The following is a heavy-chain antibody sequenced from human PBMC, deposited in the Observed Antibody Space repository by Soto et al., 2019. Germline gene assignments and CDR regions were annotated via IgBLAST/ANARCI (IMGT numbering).Heavy chain of an antibody. D-gene: IGHD6-13*01. J-gene: IGHJ4*02. CDR3: ARSGIAAAGTCHY. Sequence: EASVKVSCKASGGTFSSYAISWVRQAPGQGLEWMGGIIPIFGTANYAQKFQGRVTITADESTSTAYMELSSLRSEDTAVYYCARSGIAAAGTCHYWGQGTLVTVSS. CDR1: GGTFSSYA. V-gene: IGHV1-69*13. CDR2: IIPIFGTA.